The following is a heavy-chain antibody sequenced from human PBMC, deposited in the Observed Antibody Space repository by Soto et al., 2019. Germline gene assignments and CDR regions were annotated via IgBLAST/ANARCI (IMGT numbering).Heavy chain of an antibody. CDR1: GFSLSSPGVA. V-gene: IGHV2-5*01. Sequence: QITLKESGPTLVRTTQTLTLTCSASGFSLSSPGVAVTWFRQPPGRALEWLRLIYWNEEKHLSPSLKTRLTITKDTSRRQGFLRICSVDTGDTGTHFCAHHSFQSGVISLAYWGLGTLVAVS. CDR2: IYWNEEK. J-gene: IGHJ4*02. D-gene: IGHD3-10*01. CDR3: AHHSFQSGVISLAY.